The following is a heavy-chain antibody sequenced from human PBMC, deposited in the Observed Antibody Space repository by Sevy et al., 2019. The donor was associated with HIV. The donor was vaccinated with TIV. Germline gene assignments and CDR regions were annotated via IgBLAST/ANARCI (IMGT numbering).Heavy chain of an antibody. D-gene: IGHD6-13*01. Sequence: GGSLRLSCAASGFTFSSYDMHWVRQVTGERLEWVSAIGTAGDIYYPDSVKGRFTISRENAKNSLYLQMNSLRDGETAVYYCARGGWGSSWYDYWGQGTLVTVSS. CDR3: ARGGWGSSWYDY. J-gene: IGHJ4*02. V-gene: IGHV3-13*01. CDR2: IGTAGDI. CDR1: GFTFSSYD.